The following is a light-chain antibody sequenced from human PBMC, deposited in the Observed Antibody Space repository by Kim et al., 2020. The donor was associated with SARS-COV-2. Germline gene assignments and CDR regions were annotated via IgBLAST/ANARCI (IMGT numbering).Light chain of an antibody. Sequence: EIVLTQSPGTLSLSPGERATLSCRASQSVSSSYLAWYQQKPGQAPRLLIYGASSRATDIPDRFSGSGSGTDFTLTISRLEPEDCAVYYCQQYENSPWTFGQGTKVDIK. CDR3: QQYENSPWT. CDR2: GAS. V-gene: IGKV3-20*01. J-gene: IGKJ1*01. CDR1: QSVSSSY.